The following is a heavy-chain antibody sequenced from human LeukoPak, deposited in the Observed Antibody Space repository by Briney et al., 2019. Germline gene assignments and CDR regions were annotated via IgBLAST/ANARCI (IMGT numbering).Heavy chain of an antibody. J-gene: IGHJ6*02. D-gene: IGHD2-2*01. Sequence: GGSLRLSCAASGFTFSSYAMSWVRQAPGKGLEWVSAISGSGGSTYYADSVKGRFTISRDNSKNTLYLQMNSLRAEDTAVYYCAKDQPDIVVVELGLLMDVWGQGTTVTVSS. CDR3: AKDQPDIVVVELGLLMDV. CDR2: ISGSGGST. CDR1: GFTFSSYA. V-gene: IGHV3-23*01.